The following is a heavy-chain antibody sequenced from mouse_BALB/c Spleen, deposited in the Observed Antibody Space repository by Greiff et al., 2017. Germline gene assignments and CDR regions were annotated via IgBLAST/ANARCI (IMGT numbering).Heavy chain of an antibody. CDR2: IYPGGGYT. Sequence: QVQLKESGAELVRPGTSVKISCKASGYTFTNYWLGWVKQRPGHGLEWIGDIYPGGGYTNYNEKFKGKATLTADTSSSTAYMQLSSLTSEDSAVYFCARENGNYDYWGQGTTLTVSS. J-gene: IGHJ2*01. V-gene: IGHV1-63*02. CDR1: GYTFTNYW. D-gene: IGHD2-1*01. CDR3: ARENGNYDY.